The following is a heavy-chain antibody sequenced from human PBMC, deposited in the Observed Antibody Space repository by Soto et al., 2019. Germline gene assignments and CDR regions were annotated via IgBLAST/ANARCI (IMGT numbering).Heavy chain of an antibody. V-gene: IGHV3-30-3*01. Sequence: QVQLVESGGGVVQPGRSLRLSCAASGFTFSSYAMHWVRQAPGKGLEWVAVISYDGSNKYYADSVKGRFTISRDNSKNTLYLQMNSLRAEDTAVYYCARASSGWMIDYWGQGTLVTVS. CDR3: ARASSGWMIDY. D-gene: IGHD6-19*01. CDR1: GFTFSSYA. CDR2: ISYDGSNK. J-gene: IGHJ4*02.